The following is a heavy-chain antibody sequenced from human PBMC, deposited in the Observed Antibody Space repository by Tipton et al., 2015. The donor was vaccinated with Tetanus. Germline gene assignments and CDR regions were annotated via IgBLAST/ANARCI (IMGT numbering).Heavy chain of an antibody. CDR3: ANMDPCFYHGRDV. Sequence: SLRLSCADSAITFSTYAMSWVRQAPGKGLEWVSGISSSGGSTYYADSVKGRFTISRDNSKNTLFLQMNSLRAEDTAVYFCANMDPCFYHGRDVWGQGTTVTVSS. V-gene: IGHV3-23*01. J-gene: IGHJ6*02. CDR1: AITFSTYA. CDR2: ISSSGGST. D-gene: IGHD2-15*01.